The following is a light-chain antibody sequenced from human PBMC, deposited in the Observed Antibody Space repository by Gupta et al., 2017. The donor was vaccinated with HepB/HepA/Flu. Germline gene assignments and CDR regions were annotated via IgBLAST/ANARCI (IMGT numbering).Light chain of an antibody. Sequence: IVTTESRLSVRVTRGEPASLSCRGSQSLLHTNGYNYLDWYLQKPGQSPQLLIYLGSNRASGVPDRFSGSGSGTDFTLKISRVEAEDVGVYYCIQYLQTPLTFGQGTXVEIK. CDR3: IQYLQTPLT. V-gene: IGKV2-28*01. CDR1: QSLLHTNGYNY. CDR2: LGS. J-gene: IGKJ5*01.